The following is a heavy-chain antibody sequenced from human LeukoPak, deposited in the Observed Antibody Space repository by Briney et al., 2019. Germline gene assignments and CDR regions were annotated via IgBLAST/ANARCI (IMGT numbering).Heavy chain of an antibody. Sequence: GGSLRLSCAASGFTLSSYAMSWVRQAPGKGLEWVANIKQDGSEKYYVDSVKGRFTISRDNAKNSLYLQMNSLRAEDTAVYYCARDLVSGGGYWGQGTLVTVSS. CDR1: GFTLSSYA. J-gene: IGHJ4*02. CDR3: ARDLVSGGGY. D-gene: IGHD6-25*01. V-gene: IGHV3-7*01. CDR2: IKQDGSEK.